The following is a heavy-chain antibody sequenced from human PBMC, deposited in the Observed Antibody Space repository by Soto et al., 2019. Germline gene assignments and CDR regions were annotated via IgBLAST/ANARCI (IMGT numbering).Heavy chain of an antibody. V-gene: IGHV4-30-4*01. Sequence: PSETLSLTCTVSGGSISSGDYYWSWIRQPPGKGLEWIGYVYYSGSTYYNPSLKSRVTISVDTSKNQFSLKLSSVTAADTAVYYCARDSRYSGYDSAGDYFDYWGQGTLVTVSS. D-gene: IGHD5-12*01. CDR1: GGSISSGDYY. J-gene: IGHJ4*02. CDR3: ARDSRYSGYDSAGDYFDY. CDR2: VYYSGST.